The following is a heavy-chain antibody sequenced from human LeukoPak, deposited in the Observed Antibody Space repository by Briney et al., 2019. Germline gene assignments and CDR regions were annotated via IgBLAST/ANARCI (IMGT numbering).Heavy chain of an antibody. V-gene: IGHV1-69*05. D-gene: IGHD3-22*01. CDR3: ARGLTMIVNWFDP. CDR1: GGTFSSYA. J-gene: IGHJ5*02. Sequence: RASVKVSCKASGGTFSSYAISWVRQAPGQGLEWMGGIIPIFGTANYAQKFQGRVTMTRNTSISTAYMELSSLRSEDTAVYYCARGLTMIVNWFDPWGQGTLVTVSS. CDR2: IIPIFGTA.